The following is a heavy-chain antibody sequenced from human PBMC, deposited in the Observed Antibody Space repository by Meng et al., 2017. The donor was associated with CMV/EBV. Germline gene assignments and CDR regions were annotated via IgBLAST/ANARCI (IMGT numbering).Heavy chain of an antibody. CDR3: ASQSGAFDI. V-gene: IGHV1-69*10. Sequence: SVKVSCKASGYTFTSYGISWVRQAPGQGLEWMGGIIPILGIANYAQKFQGRVTITADKSTSTAYMELSSLRSEDTAVYYCASQSGAFDIWGQGTMVTVSS. CDR1: GYTFTSYG. J-gene: IGHJ3*02. CDR2: IIPILGIA. D-gene: IGHD1-26*01.